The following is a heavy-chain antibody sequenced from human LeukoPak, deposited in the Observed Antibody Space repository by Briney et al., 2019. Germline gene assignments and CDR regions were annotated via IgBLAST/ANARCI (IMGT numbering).Heavy chain of an antibody. Sequence: PSQTLSLTCTVSGGSISSGDYYWSWIRQPPGKGLEWIGYIYYSGSTYYNPSLKSRVTISVDTSKNQFSLKLSSVTAADTAVYYCAKAAITMIPGGLEYFQHWGQGTLVTVSS. V-gene: IGHV4-30-4*08. CDR3: AKAAITMIPGGLEYFQH. D-gene: IGHD3-22*01. CDR2: IYYSGST. J-gene: IGHJ1*01. CDR1: GGSISSGDYY.